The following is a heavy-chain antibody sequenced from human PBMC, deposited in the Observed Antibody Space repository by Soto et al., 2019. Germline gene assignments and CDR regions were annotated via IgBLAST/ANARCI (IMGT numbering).Heavy chain of an antibody. Sequence: EVQLLESGGGLVQPGGSLRLSCAVSGFTFSTYAMSWVRQAPGKGLEWVSGISGRGGSTYYPDSVKRRFTISSDKSKNTVSLQSNTLRAEATAVYYCAPGRGPETVTTSHDYWGQGTLVTVSS. CDR3: APGRGPETVTTSHDY. V-gene: IGHV3-23*01. J-gene: IGHJ4*02. CDR1: GFTFSTYA. D-gene: IGHD4-4*01. CDR2: ISGRGGST.